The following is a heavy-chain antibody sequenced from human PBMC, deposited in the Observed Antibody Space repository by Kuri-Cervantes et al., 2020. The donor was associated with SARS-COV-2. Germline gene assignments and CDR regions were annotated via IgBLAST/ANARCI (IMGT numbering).Heavy chain of an antibody. V-gene: IGHV1-18*01. CDR2: ISAYNGNT. CDR1: GDTFTSYG. D-gene: IGHD7-27*01. Sequence: ASVQVICKASGDTFTSYGISWLRQAPGQGPRWMGWISAYNGNTNYAQKLQGRVTITTDKSTSTAYMELRSLRSDDTAVYYCARERTGEADYWGKGTLVTVSS. CDR3: ARERTGEADY. J-gene: IGHJ4*02.